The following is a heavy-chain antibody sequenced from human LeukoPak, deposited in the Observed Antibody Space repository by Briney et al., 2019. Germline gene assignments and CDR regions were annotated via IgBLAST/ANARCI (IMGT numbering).Heavy chain of an antibody. Sequence: SETLSLTCSVSGESIRSTTFWGWISQSPGMGLEWIASTSHAGISYYNPSLSRRVTVSADSSKNQFSLRLSSVTAADTAVYYCARRDGHSWDVGNWFDPWGQGTPVTVSS. CDR2: TSHAGIS. J-gene: IGHJ5*02. CDR3: ARRDGHSWDVGNWFDP. CDR1: GESIRSTTF. D-gene: IGHD5-24*01. V-gene: IGHV4-39*01.